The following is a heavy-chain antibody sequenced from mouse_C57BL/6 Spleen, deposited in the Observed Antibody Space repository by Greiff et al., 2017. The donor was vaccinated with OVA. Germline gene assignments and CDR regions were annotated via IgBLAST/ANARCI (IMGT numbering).Heavy chain of an antibody. J-gene: IGHJ2*01. D-gene: IGHD1-1*01. Sequence: VQLQQSGPELVKPGASVKISCKASGYTFTDYYINWVKQRPGQGLEWIGWIFPGSGSTYYNEKFKGKATLTVDKSSSTAYMLLSSLTSEDSAVYFCARRATVVEDYFGYWGQGTTLTVSS. CDR3: ARRATVVEDYFGY. CDR1: GYTFTDYY. V-gene: IGHV1-75*01. CDR2: IFPGSGST.